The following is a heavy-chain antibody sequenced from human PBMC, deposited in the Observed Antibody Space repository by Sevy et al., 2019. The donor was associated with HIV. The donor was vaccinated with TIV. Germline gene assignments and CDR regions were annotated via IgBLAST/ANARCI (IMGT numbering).Heavy chain of an antibody. Sequence: ASVKVSCKASGGTFRTSGISWVRQAPGQGPEWMGGIIPILGTTNYAQTFQGRVTINADESTNTAYMELSSLRSEDTAVYYCARGGGNGWYYFDYWGQETLVTVSS. J-gene: IGHJ4*02. CDR2: IIPILGTT. V-gene: IGHV1-69*13. CDR1: GGTFRTSG. CDR3: ARGGGNGWYYFDY. D-gene: IGHD6-19*01.